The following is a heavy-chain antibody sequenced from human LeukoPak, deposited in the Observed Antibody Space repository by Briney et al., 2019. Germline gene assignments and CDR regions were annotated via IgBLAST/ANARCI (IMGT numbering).Heavy chain of an antibody. CDR1: GGSIRSYY. V-gene: IGHV4-59*01. D-gene: IGHD6-13*01. Sequence: TSETLSLTCTVSGGSIRSYYWSWIRQPPGKGLEWIGYIFYSGGANYNPSLKSRVTISVDTSKNQFSLKLTSVTAADTAVYYCARVYYSNSYDYWYFDLWGRGTLVTVSS. CDR3: ARVYYSNSYDYWYFDL. CDR2: IFYSGGA. J-gene: IGHJ2*01.